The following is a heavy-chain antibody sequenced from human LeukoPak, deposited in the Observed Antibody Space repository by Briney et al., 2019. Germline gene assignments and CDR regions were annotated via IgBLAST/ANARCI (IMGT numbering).Heavy chain of an antibody. CDR3: ARLGYSYGVDY. CDR2: IHHSGST. Sequence: SETLSLTCTVSGYSISSGYSWGWIRQPPGKGLEWIGTIHHSGSTYYNPSLKSRITISLDTSKNQFSLKLSSVTAADTAVYYCARLGYSYGVDYWGQGTLVTVSS. V-gene: IGHV4-38-2*02. CDR1: GYSISSGYS. D-gene: IGHD5-18*01. J-gene: IGHJ4*02.